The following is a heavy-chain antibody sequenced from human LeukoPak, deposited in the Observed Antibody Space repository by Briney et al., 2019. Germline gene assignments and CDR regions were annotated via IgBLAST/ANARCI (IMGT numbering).Heavy chain of an antibody. D-gene: IGHD5-18*01. J-gene: IGHJ4*02. CDR2: ISYDGSNK. Sequence: PGGSLRLPCAASGFTFSSYGMHWVRQAPGKGLEWVAVISYDGSNKYYADSVKGRFTISRDNSKNTLYLQMNSLRAEDTAVYYCAKGARVYSYGYYFDYWGQGTLVTVSS. V-gene: IGHV3-30*18. CDR3: AKGARVYSYGYYFDY. CDR1: GFTFSSYG.